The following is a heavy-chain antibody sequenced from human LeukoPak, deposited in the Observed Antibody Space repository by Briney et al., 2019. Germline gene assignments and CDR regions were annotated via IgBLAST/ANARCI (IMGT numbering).Heavy chain of an antibody. CDR3: ARGYCSGGSCYSYYYYNYMDV. J-gene: IGHJ6*03. CDR2: IHYSGST. Sequence: GSLRLSCAASGFTFNSYGMSWVRQAPGKGLEWIGSIHYSGSTNYNPSLKSRVTISVDTSKNQFSLKLSSVTAADTAVYYCARGYCSGGSCYSYYYYNYMDVWGKGTTVTVSS. CDR1: GFTFNSYG. D-gene: IGHD2-15*01. V-gene: IGHV4-39*07.